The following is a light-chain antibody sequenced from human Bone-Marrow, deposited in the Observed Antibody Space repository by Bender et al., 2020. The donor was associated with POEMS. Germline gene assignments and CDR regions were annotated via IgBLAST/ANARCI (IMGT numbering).Light chain of an antibody. J-gene: IGLJ2*01. V-gene: IGLV2-14*01. CDR1: SSDVGGYNY. CDR3: TSYTTSNALV. Sequence: QSALTQPASVSGSPGQSITISCTGTSSDVGGYNYVSWYQQYPGKAPKLMIYAVSNRPSGVSSRFSGSKSGSTASLTISGLQAEDEADYYCTSYTTSNALVFGGGTKLTVL. CDR2: AVS.